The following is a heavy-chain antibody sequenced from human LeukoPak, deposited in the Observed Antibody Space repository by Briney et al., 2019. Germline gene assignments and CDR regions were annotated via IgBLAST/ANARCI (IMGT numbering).Heavy chain of an antibody. Sequence: GGSLRLSCAASGFTFSSYSMNWVRQAPGKGLEWVSSIRSSSSYIYHADSLKGRFTISRDNAKNSLYLQMNSLRAEDSAVYYCARDGPSIAADFDCWGQGTLVTVSS. CDR1: GFTFSSYS. CDR2: IRSSSSYI. V-gene: IGHV3-21*01. D-gene: IGHD6-6*01. CDR3: ARDGPSIAADFDC. J-gene: IGHJ4*02.